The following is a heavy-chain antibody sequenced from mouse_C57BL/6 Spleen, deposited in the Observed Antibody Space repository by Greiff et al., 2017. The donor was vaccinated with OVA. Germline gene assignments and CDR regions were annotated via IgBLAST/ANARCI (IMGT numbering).Heavy chain of an antibody. CDR2: IRNKANGYTT. CDR3: ARYTLDAMDY. V-gene: IGHV7-3*01. Sequence: EVKLMESGGGLVQPGGSLSLSCAASGFTFTDYYMSWVRQPPGKAPEWLGFIRNKANGYTTEYSASVKGRFTISRDNSQSILYLQMNALRAEDSATYYCARYTLDAMDYWGQGTSVTVSS. CDR1: GFTFTDYY. D-gene: IGHD3-3*01. J-gene: IGHJ4*01.